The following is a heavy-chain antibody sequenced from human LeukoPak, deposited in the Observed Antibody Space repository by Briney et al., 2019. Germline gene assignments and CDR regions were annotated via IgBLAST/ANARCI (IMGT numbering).Heavy chain of an antibody. CDR1: GGSFSDYY. CDR2: NNHGGST. V-gene: IGHV4-34*01. Sequence: SETLSLTCAVYGGSFSDYYWSWIRQPPGKGLEWIGENNHGGSTNYNPSLKSRVTISVDTSKNQFSLNLNSVTAADTAVYYCARHVRYSSSWYDYWGQGTLVTVSS. J-gene: IGHJ4*02. CDR3: ARHVRYSSSWYDY. D-gene: IGHD6-13*01.